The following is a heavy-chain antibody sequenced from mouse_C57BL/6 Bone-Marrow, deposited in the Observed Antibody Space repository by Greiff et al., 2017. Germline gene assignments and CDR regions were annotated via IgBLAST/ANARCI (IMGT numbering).Heavy chain of an antibody. V-gene: IGHV1-5*01. J-gene: IGHJ4*01. CDR2: IYPGNSDT. CDR1: GYTFTSYW. CDR3: TRSTTVVNYYYAMDY. Sequence: EVQLQQSGTVLARPGASVKMSCKTSGYTFTSYWMHWVKQRPGQGLEWIGAIYPGNSDTSYNQKFKGKAKLTAVTSASTAYMELSSLTNEDSAVYYCTRSTTVVNYYYAMDYWGQGTSVTVSS. D-gene: IGHD1-1*01.